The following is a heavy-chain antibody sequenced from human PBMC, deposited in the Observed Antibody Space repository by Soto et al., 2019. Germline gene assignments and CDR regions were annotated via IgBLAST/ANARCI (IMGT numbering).Heavy chain of an antibody. V-gene: IGHV1-46*01. J-gene: IGHJ5*02. Sequence: ASVKVSCRASGYTFTSYYMHWVRQAPGQGLEWMGIINPSGGSTSYAQKFQGRVTMTRDTSTSTVYMELSSLRSEDTAVYYCARDRSRYYYASSGYYLYKWFDPWGQGTLVTVSS. CDR2: INPSGGST. CDR3: ARDRSRYYYASSGYYLYKWFDP. CDR1: GYTFTSYY. D-gene: IGHD3-22*01.